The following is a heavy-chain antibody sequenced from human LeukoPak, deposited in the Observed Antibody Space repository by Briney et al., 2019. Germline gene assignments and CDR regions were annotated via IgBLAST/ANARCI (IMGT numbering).Heavy chain of an antibody. J-gene: IGHJ3*02. CDR2: ISAYNGKT. Sequence: GASVKVSCKASGYTLTSYGISGVRQAPGQGLEGMRGISAYNGKTRYAQKRRCRVTMTTDTSTSTAYMELRSLRSDETAVYYCARVIAVAMVNDAFDIWGQGTMVTVSS. CDR1: GYTLTSYG. D-gene: IGHD6-19*01. CDR3: ARVIAVAMVNDAFDI. V-gene: IGHV1-18*01.